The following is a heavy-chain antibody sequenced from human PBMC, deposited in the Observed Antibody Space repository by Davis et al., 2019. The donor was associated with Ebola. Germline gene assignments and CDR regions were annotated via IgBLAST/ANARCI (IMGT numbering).Heavy chain of an antibody. Sequence: GGSLRLSCKGSGYSFTSYWIGWVRQMPGKGLEWMGIIYPGDSDTRYSPSFQSQVTISADKSISTAYLQWSSLKASDTAMYYCARPTYYYDSSGYYWDAFDIWGQGTMVTVSS. V-gene: IGHV5-51*01. J-gene: IGHJ3*02. D-gene: IGHD3-22*01. CDR1: GYSFTSYW. CDR3: ARPTYYYDSSGYYWDAFDI. CDR2: IYPGDSDT.